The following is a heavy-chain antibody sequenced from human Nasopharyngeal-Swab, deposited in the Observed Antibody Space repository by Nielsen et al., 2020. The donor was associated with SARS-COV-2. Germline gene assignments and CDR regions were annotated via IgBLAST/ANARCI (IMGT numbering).Heavy chain of an antibody. CDR3: ARDTRMSYYYYYGMDV. V-gene: IGHV1-8*01. CDR1: GYTFTSYD. D-gene: IGHD2-15*01. J-gene: IGHJ6*02. Sequence: ASAKVSCKASGYTFTSYDINWVRQATGQGLEWMGWMNPNSGNTGYAQKFQGRVTMTRNTSISTAYMELSSLRSEDTAVYYCARDTRMSYYYYYGMDVWGQGTTVTVSS. CDR2: MNPNSGNT.